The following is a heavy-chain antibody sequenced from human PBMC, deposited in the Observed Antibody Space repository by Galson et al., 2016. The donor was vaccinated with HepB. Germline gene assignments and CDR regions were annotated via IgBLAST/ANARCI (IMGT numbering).Heavy chain of an antibody. CDR1: GFTFSDFG. CDR2: IWYDGSNK. D-gene: IGHD2-15*01. J-gene: IGHJ6*02. Sequence: SLRLSCAASGFTFSDFGMHWVRQAPGKGLEWVALIWYDGSNKHYADSVKGRFTISRDNSKNTLYLQMNSLTAEDTAAYYCARFGGSLGMDVWGQGT. V-gene: IGHV3-33*01. CDR3: ARFGGSLGMDV.